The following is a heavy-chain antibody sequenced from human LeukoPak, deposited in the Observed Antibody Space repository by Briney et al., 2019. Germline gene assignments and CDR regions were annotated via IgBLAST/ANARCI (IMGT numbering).Heavy chain of an antibody. CDR1: GFTFSSYS. D-gene: IGHD1-26*01. CDR2: ISSSSTI. V-gene: IGHV3-48*01. J-gene: IGHJ2*01. Sequence: PGGSLRLSCAASGFTFSSYSMNWVRQAPGKGLEWVSYISSSSTIYYADPVKGRFTISRDNAKNSLYLQMNSLRAEDTAVYYCARDHSVWELRYFDLWGRGTLVTVSS. CDR3: ARDHSVWELRYFDL.